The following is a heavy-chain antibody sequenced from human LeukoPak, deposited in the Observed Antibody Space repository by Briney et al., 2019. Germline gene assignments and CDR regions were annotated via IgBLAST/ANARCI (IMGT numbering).Heavy chain of an antibody. J-gene: IGHJ3*02. Sequence: PGGSLRLSCAASGFTFSSYSMNWVRQAPGKGLEWVSYISSSSSTIYYADSVKGRFTISRDNAKNSLYLQMNSLRAEDTAVYYCARGYYDSSGYPDAFDIWGQGTMVTVSS. CDR1: GFTFSSYS. CDR3: ARGYYDSSGYPDAFDI. V-gene: IGHV3-48*04. CDR2: ISSSSSTI. D-gene: IGHD3-22*01.